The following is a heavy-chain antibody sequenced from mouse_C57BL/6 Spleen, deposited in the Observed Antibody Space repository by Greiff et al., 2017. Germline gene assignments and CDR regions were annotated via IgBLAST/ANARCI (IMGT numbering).Heavy chain of an antibody. D-gene: IGHD1-1*01. CDR1: GYTFTSYW. CDR3: ARSGLLRTMDY. V-gene: IGHV1-72*01. J-gene: IGHJ4*01. Sequence: QVQLKQPGAELVKPGASVKLSCKASGYTFTSYWMHWVKQRPGRGLEWIGRIDPNSGGTKYNEKFKSKATLTVDKPSSTAYMQLSSLTSEDSAVYYCARSGLLRTMDYWGQGTSVTVSS. CDR2: IDPNSGGT.